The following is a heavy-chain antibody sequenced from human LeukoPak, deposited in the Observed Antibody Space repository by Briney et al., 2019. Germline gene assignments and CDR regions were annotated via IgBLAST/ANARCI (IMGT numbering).Heavy chain of an antibody. V-gene: IGHV4-4*02. CDR1: GGSIISSNW. CDR3: ARCSGGSCLSGWFDP. D-gene: IGHD2-15*01. Sequence: SETLSLTCAVSGGSIISSNWWNWVRQPPGKGLEWIGEIYHSGSTNYNPSLKSRVTISVDKSKNQFSLKLSSVTAADTAVYYCARCSGGSCLSGWFDPWGQGTLVTVYS. CDR2: IYHSGST. J-gene: IGHJ5*02.